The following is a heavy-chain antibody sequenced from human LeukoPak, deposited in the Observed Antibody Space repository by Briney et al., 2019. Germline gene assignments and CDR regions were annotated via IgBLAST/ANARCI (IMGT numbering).Heavy chain of an antibody. V-gene: IGHV3-30*04. D-gene: IGHD3-10*01. J-gene: IGHJ5*02. Sequence: GGSLRLSCAASGFTFSSYAMHWVRQAPGKGLEWVAIISYDGINKFYADSVKGRFTISRDNSKNSLYLQMNSLRTEDTALYYCAKDHYYGSGSSVNWFDPWGQGTLVTVSS. CDR1: GFTFSSYA. CDR2: ISYDGINK. CDR3: AKDHYYGSGSSVNWFDP.